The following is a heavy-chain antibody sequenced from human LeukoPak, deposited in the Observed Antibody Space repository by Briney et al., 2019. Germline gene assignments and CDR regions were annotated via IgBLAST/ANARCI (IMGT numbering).Heavy chain of an antibody. CDR3: ASPTVTTSYYYGMDV. J-gene: IGHJ6*04. V-gene: IGHV1-69*13. CDR2: IIPIFGTA. D-gene: IGHD4-17*01. Sequence: SVKVSCKASGGTFSSYAISWVRQAPGQGLEWMGGIIPIFGTANYAQKFQGRVTITADESRSTAYMELSSLRSEDTAVYYCASPTVTTSYYYGMDVWGKGTTVTVSS. CDR1: GGTFSSYA.